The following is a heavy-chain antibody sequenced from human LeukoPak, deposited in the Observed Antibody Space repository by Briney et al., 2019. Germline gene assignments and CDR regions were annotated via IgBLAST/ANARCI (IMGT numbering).Heavy chain of an antibody. CDR2: INTSGST. V-gene: IGHV4-4*07. D-gene: IGHD6-19*01. Sequence: TSETLSLTCTVSGGSISNYYWSWIRQPAGKGLVWIGRINTSGSTNYNPSLKSRVTMSADTSKNQFSLQLSSVTATDTAVYYCARGRAVSEYWGQGILVTVSS. J-gene: IGHJ4*02. CDR1: GGSISNYY. CDR3: ARGRAVSEY.